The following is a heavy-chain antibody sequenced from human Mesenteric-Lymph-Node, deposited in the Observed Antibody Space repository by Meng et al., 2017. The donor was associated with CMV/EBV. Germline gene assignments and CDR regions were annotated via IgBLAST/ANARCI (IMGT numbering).Heavy chain of an antibody. CDR1: GYTFRSYA. Sequence: GESLKISCAASGYTFRSYAMHWVRQAPGKGLEWVSSISSSSSYIYYADSVKGRFTISRDNAKNSLYLQMNNLRAEDTAVYYCVRDPQQMVINSQYYYYYGMDVWGQGTTVTVSS. CDR2: ISSSSSYI. V-gene: IGHV3-21*01. D-gene: IGHD6-13*01. CDR3: VRDPQQMVINSQYYYYYGMDV. J-gene: IGHJ6*02.